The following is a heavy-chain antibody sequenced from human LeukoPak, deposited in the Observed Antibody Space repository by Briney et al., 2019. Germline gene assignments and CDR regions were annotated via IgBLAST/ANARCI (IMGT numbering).Heavy chain of an antibody. J-gene: IGHJ4*02. CDR3: ARDGNSYGYDY. Sequence: GGSLRLSCAASGFTFSSYWMSWVRQAPGKGLKWVANINQDGSEEYYVDSVKGRFTLSRDNAKNSLYLQMNSLRAEDTAVYYCARDGNSYGYDYWGQGTLVTVSS. V-gene: IGHV3-7*01. CDR2: INQDGSEE. CDR1: GFTFSSYW. D-gene: IGHD5-18*01.